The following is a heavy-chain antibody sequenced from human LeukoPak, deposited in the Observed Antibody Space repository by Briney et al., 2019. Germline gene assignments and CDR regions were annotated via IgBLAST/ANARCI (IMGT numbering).Heavy chain of an antibody. V-gene: IGHV4-30-4*01. CDR1: GGSIISGVYY. J-gene: IGHJ5*02. D-gene: IGHD2-2*01. Sequence: SQTLPLTCTVSGGSIISGVYYWRWIRQPPGKGLEWIGYIYYSGSTYYNPSLKSRVTISVDTSKNQFSLKLSSVTAADTAVYYCARSYCSSTSCYGNWFDRWGQGTLVTVSS. CDR3: ARSYCSSTSCYGNWFDR. CDR2: IYYSGST.